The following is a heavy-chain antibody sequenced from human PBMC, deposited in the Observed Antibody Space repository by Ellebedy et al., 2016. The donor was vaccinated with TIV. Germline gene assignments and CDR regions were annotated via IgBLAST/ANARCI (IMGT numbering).Heavy chain of an antibody. Sequence: SETLSLXCAVYGGSFSGYYWSWIRQPPGKGLEWIGYIYYSGSTNYNPSLKSRVTISVDTSKNQFSLKLSSVTAADTAVYYCARVGGGNYYYYGMDVWGQGTTVTVSS. J-gene: IGHJ6*02. V-gene: IGHV4-59*01. D-gene: IGHD3-16*01. CDR3: ARVGGGNYYYYGMDV. CDR2: IYYSGST. CDR1: GGSFSGYY.